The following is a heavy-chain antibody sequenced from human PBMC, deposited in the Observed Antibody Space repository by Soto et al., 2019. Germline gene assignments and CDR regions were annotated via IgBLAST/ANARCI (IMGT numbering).Heavy chain of an antibody. Sequence: ASVKVSCKASGYTFTSYGISWVRQAPGQGLEWMGWISAYNGNTNYAQKLQGRVTMTTDTSTSTAYMGLRSLRSDDTAVYYCARKGGATVDYYYYGMDVWGQGTTVTVSS. CDR3: ARKGGATVDYYYYGMDV. J-gene: IGHJ6*02. D-gene: IGHD4-4*01. CDR2: ISAYNGNT. CDR1: GYTFTSYG. V-gene: IGHV1-18*01.